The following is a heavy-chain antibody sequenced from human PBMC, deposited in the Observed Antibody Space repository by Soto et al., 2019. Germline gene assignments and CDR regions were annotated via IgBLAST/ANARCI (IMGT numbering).Heavy chain of an antibody. CDR2: IYYSGST. V-gene: IGHV4-31*03. CDR3: ARVMVVTATRSWFDP. D-gene: IGHD2-21*02. J-gene: IGHJ5*02. Sequence: PSETLSLTCTVSGGSISSGGYYWSWIRQHPGKGLEWIGYIYYSGSTYYNPSLKSRVTISVDTSKNQFSLKLSSVTAADTAVYYCARVMVVTATRSWFDPWGQGTLVTVSS. CDR1: GGSISSGGYY.